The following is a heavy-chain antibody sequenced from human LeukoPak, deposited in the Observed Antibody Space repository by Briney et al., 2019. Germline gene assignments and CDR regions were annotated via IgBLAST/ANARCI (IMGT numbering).Heavy chain of an antibody. CDR3: TTLTGDSDAFDI. Sequence: GGSLRLSCAASGFTFSNYAVSWVRQAPGKGLVWVSRINGDGGSTSYVDSVKGRFTISRDNAKNTLYLQMNSLRAEDTAVYYCTTLTGDSDAFDIWGQGTVVTVSS. V-gene: IGHV3-74*01. CDR2: INGDGGST. J-gene: IGHJ3*02. CDR1: GFTFSNYA. D-gene: IGHD7-27*01.